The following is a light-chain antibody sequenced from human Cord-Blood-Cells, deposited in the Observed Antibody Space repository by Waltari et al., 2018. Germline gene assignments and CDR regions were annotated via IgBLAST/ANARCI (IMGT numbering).Light chain of an antibody. CDR1: QSIRSY. J-gene: IGKJ4*01. CDR3: QQIYRTPT. Sequence: DIQMPQSPSSLSASVGDRVTITCRASQSIRSYLNWYQQRPGKAPKLLIYAASSLQSGVPSRFRGRGSGTDCALTISSRQPEDFATYYCQQIYRTPTFGGGTKVGIK. V-gene: IGKV1-39*01. CDR2: AAS.